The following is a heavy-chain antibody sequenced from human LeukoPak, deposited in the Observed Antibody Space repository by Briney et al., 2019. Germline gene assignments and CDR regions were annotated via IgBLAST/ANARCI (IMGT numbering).Heavy chain of an antibody. V-gene: IGHV3-30*02. J-gene: IGHJ4*02. CDR2: IRSDGRNK. CDR1: GFTFSTYG. CDR3: VNDHPHFHY. Sequence: GGSLRLSCAASGFTFSTYGMHWVRQAPGKGLEWVTFIRSDGRNKDYADSVKGRFTISRDDSKSTVYLQMNSLRPEDTALYYCVNDHPHFHYWGQGTLVIVSS.